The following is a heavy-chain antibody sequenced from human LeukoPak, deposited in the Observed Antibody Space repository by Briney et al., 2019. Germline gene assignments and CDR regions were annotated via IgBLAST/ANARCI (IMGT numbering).Heavy chain of an antibody. V-gene: IGHV4-39*07. J-gene: IGHJ4*02. CDR1: GGSISSSSYY. Sequence: PSETRSLTCTVSGGSISSSSYYWGWIRQPPGKGLEWIGSIYYSGSTYYNPSLKSRVTISVDTSKNQFSLKLSSVTAADTAVYYCARVSSSSSLGIDYWGPGTLVTVSS. CDR2: IYYSGST. D-gene: IGHD6-6*01. CDR3: ARVSSSSSLGIDY.